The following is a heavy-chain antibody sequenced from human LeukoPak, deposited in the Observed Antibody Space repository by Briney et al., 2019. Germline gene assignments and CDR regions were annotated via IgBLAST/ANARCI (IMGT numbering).Heavy chain of an antibody. Sequence: EASVKVSCKASGGTFSSYAISWVRQAPGQGLEWMGGIIPIFGTANYAQKFQGRVTITADESTSTAYMELSSLRSEDTAVYYCARDFGEDGAYGMDVWGQGTTVTVSS. J-gene: IGHJ6*02. CDR2: IIPIFGTA. CDR3: ARDFGEDGAYGMDV. CDR1: GGTFSSYA. D-gene: IGHD3-16*01. V-gene: IGHV1-69*13.